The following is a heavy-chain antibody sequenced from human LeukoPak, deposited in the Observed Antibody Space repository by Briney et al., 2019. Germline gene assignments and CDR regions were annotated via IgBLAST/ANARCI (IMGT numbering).Heavy chain of an antibody. J-gene: IGHJ4*01. D-gene: IGHD2-21*01. V-gene: IGHV1-8*01. Sequence: GASVKVSCKASGYTFTSYDINWVRQATGQGLEWMGWMNPNSGNTDYAQNFQGRVTMTRNTSISTAYMELSRLRFEDTAVYFCTRSVRNGHIEYWGDRALVTASS. CDR1: GYTFTSYD. CDR2: MNPNSGNT. CDR3: TRSVRNGHIEY.